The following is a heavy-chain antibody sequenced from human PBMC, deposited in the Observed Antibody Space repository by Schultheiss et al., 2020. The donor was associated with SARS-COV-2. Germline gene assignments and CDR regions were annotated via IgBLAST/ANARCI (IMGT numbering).Heavy chain of an antibody. J-gene: IGHJ4*02. D-gene: IGHD2-21*02. CDR3: VRDFGGDGDY. CDR2: INNDGSKE. V-gene: IGHV3-74*01. Sequence: GESLKISCAASGLTISGYSMHWVRQAPGKGLVWVSHINNDGSKERYADFVKGRFTISRDNTRNTLYLQMNSLRADDTAVYYCVRDFGGDGDYWGQGTLVTVSS. CDR1: GLTISGYS.